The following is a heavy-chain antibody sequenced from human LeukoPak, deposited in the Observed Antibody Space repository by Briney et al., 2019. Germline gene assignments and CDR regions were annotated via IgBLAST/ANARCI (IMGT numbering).Heavy chain of an antibody. CDR2: IKGDGSQE. D-gene: IGHD4-17*01. CDR3: ARGGRPVTPFDY. CDR1: GFTFSSYW. V-gene: IGHV3-7*03. J-gene: IGHJ4*02. Sequence: GGSLRLSCAGSGFTFSSYWMTWVRQAPGKGLEWVANIKGDGSQEYYVESVKGRFSISRDNAKNALYLQMNSLRIEDTAVYYCARGGRPVTPFDYWGQGTLVTVSS.